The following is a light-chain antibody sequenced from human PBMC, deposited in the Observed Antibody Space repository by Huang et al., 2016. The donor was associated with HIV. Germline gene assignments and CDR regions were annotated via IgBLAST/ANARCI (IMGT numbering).Light chain of an antibody. J-gene: IGKJ2*01. V-gene: IGKV3-15*01. CDR2: GAS. Sequence: EIVMTQSPATLSLSPGERATLPCRASQSVTSKLAWYQQKPGQAPRLLIYGASTRSTGVPGRFSGSGSGTEFTLTISSRQSEDFAVYYCQQYSKWPPNTFGQGTKLESK. CDR1: QSVTSK. CDR3: QQYSKWPPNT.